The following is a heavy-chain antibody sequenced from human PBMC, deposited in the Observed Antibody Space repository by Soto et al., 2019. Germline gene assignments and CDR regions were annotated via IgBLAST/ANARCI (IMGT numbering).Heavy chain of an antibody. CDR3: AHLPPFPDYYFDY. Sequence: ITLKESGPTLVKPTQTLTLTCSFSGFSLNTRGVGVGWFRQPPGKDLEWLTLIYWNEDTRYSPSLKSRLTVTKDTSKHQVALTMTNMDPVDTATYYCAHLPPFPDYYFDYWGQGTLVTVSS. J-gene: IGHJ4*02. V-gene: IGHV2-5*01. CDR1: GFSLNTRGVG. CDR2: IYWNEDT.